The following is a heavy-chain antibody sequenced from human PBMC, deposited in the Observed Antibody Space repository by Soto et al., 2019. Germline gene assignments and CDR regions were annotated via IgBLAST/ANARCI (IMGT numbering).Heavy chain of an antibody. CDR3: ARDLWGYCGTDCYPLDV. Sequence: TSETLSLTCTVSGGSISSGGYYWSWIRQHPGKGLEWIGYIYYSGSTYYNPSLKSRVTISVTTSKNQFSLKLSSVSAADTAVYYCARDLWGYCGTDCYPLDVWGQGTTVTVSS. J-gene: IGHJ6*02. D-gene: IGHD2-21*02. CDR2: IYYSGST. V-gene: IGHV4-31*03. CDR1: GGSISSGGYY.